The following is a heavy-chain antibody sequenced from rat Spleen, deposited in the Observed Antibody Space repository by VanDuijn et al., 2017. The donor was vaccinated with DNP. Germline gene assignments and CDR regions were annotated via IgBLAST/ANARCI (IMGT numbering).Heavy chain of an antibody. D-gene: IGHD1-12*02. CDR3: ARGYYYDGGYIWFAY. Sequence: QVQLKESGPGLVQPSQTLSLTCTVSGFSLISYHVHWVRQPPGKGLEWMGRIQSAGSTDYNSALKSRLSISRDTSKSQVFLKMNSLQTEDTAMYFCARGYYYDGGYIWFAYWGQGTLVTVSS. CDR2: IQSAGST. CDR1: GFSLISYH. V-gene: IGHV2-27*01. J-gene: IGHJ3*01.